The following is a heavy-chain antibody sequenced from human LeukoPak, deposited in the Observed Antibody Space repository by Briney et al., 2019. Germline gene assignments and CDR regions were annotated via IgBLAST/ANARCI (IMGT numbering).Heavy chain of an antibody. CDR1: GFTLSSYA. CDR3: ARILETGFDY. J-gene: IGHJ4*02. D-gene: IGHD1-1*01. Sequence: GGSLRLSCAASGFTLSSYAMSWVRQAPGKGLEWVSYISSSGSTIYYADSVKGRFTISRDNAKNSLYLQMNSLRAEDTAVYYCARILETGFDYWGQGTLVTVSS. V-gene: IGHV3-48*04. CDR2: ISSSGSTI.